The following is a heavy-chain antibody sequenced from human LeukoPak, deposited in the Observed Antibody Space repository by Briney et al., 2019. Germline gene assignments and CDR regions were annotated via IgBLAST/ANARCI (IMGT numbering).Heavy chain of an antibody. V-gene: IGHV4-38-2*02. CDR2: IYHSGSA. J-gene: IGHJ4*02. Sequence: SETLSLTCSVSGYSISNAYYWGWIRQPPGKGLEWIGSIYHSGSAYYNPSLKSRVTISIDTSKNQFSLKLSSVTTADTAVYYCARDGTVTVVGPFDYWGQGTLVTVSS. CDR3: ARDGTVTVVGPFDY. D-gene: IGHD3-22*01. CDR1: GYSISNAYY.